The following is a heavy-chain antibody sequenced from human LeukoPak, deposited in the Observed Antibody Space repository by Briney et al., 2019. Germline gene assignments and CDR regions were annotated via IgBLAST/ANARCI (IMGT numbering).Heavy chain of an antibody. J-gene: IGHJ4*02. CDR2: ISPYNGNT. Sequence: ASVKVTCKASGYKFTNYGISWVRQAPGQGLEWMGWISPYNGNTIYAQKLQGRVTMTTDTSTSTAYMELRSLRSDDTAVYYCARGSPPRVYYDRSGYYSYYFDYWGQGTLVTVSS. V-gene: IGHV1-18*01. CDR1: GYKFTNYG. CDR3: ARGSPPRVYYDRSGYYSYYFDY. D-gene: IGHD3-22*01.